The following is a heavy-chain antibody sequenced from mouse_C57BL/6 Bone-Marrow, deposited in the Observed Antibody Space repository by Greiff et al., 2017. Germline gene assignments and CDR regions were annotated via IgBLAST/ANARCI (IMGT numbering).Heavy chain of an antibody. Sequence: VQLQQSGAELVRPGTSVKLSCKASGYTFTNYWIGWAKQRPGHGLEWIGDIYPGGGYTNYNEKFKGQATLTADKSSSTAYMQFSSLTSEDSAMYYCAREGDYDFFFAYWGQGTLVTVSA. V-gene: IGHV1-63*01. J-gene: IGHJ3*01. CDR3: AREGDYDFFFAY. D-gene: IGHD2-4*01. CDR2: IYPGGGYT. CDR1: GYTFTNYW.